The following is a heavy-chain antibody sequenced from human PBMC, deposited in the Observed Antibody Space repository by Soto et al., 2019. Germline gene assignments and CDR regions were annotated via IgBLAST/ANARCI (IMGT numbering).Heavy chain of an antibody. CDR3: AREVGAPSGWLDP. D-gene: IGHD1-26*01. CDR2: ISASGGLK. V-gene: IGHV3-23*01. J-gene: IGHJ5*02. Sequence: GLMRVSCAAAGFTFTNYAMRWVRKTPGKGLEWVSGISASGGLKYYADSVQGRFTVSRDNSKNILYLQMDNLGDGDTALYYCAREVGAPSGWLDPWGQGTQVTVSS. CDR1: GFTFTNYA.